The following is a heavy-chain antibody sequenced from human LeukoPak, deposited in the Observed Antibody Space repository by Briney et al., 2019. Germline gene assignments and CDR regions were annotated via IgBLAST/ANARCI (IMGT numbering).Heavy chain of an antibody. V-gene: IGHV4-59*08. CDR1: GGSLRNYY. CDR3: ARLLPAVAGTSYFPH. J-gene: IGHJ1*01. CDR2: IYYSGST. Sequence: SETLSLTCTVSGGSLRNYYRGWIRQPPGKGLEWIGYIYYSGSTNYNPSLKSRVTISVDTSRNQFYLKLSSVTAADTAVYFCARLLPAVAGTSYFPHWGQGTLVTVSS. D-gene: IGHD6-19*01.